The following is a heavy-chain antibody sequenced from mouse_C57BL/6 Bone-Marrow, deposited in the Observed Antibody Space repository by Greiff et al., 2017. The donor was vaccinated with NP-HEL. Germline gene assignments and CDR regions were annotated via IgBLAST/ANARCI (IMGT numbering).Heavy chain of an antibody. CDR3: TTPPFMDY. J-gene: IGHJ4*01. CDR1: GFNIKDDY. CDR2: FDPENGDT. Sequence: EVQLQQSGAELVRPGASVKLSCTASGFNIKDDYMHWVKQRPEQGLEWIGWFDPENGDTEYASKFQGKATITADTSSNTAYLQLSSLTSEDTAVYYCTTPPFMDYWGQGTSVTVSS. V-gene: IGHV14-4*01.